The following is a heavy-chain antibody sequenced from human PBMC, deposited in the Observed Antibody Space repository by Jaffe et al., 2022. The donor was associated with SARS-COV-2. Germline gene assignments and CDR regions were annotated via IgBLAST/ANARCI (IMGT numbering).Heavy chain of an antibody. J-gene: IGHJ3*02. D-gene: IGHD2-2*01. CDR1: GYTFSHYW. CDR3: ARIPGSMAAMADAFDI. V-gene: IGHV5-51*01. CDR2: FYPGDSDI. Sequence: EVQLVQSGAEVKKPGESLKISCKASGYTFSHYWIAWVRQTPGKGLEWMGIFYPGDSDIRYSPSFRGQVTFSADKSINTAYLQWSTLKASDSAIYYCARIPGSMAAMADAFDIWAQGTMVTVSS.